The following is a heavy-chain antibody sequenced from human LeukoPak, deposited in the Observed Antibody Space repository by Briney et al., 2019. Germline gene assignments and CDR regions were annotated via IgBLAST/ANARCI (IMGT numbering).Heavy chain of an antibody. CDR3: ARGVPPQWLVLGLRSSWFDP. D-gene: IGHD6-19*01. CDR2: INHSGST. CDR1: GGSFSGYY. J-gene: IGHJ5*02. V-gene: IGHV4-34*01. Sequence: PSETLSLTCAVYGGSFSGYYWSWIRQPPGKGLEWIGEINHSGSTNYNPSLKSRVAISIDTSKNQFSLKLSSVTAADTAVYYCARGVPPQWLVLGLRSSWFDPWGQGTLVTVSS.